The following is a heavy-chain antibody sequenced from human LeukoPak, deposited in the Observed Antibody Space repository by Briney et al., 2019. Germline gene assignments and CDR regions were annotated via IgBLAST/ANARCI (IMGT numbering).Heavy chain of an antibody. CDR3: ARGGTGVSDY. Sequence: GGSLRLSCAASGFSFSDSWMHWVRQGPGKGLVWVANIYVGGSETYYADSLKGRFTVSRDNAKNSLYLQKYTVRAENTAVYYCARGGTGVSDYWGEGTLFTVSS. V-gene: IGHV3-7*01. CDR1: GFSFSDSW. J-gene: IGHJ4*02. CDR2: IYVGGSET. D-gene: IGHD1-1*01.